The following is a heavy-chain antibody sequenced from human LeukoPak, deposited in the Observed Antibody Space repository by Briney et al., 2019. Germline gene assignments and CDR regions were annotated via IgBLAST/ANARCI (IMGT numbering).Heavy chain of an antibody. V-gene: IGHV3-7*01. Sequence: GGSLRLSCAASGISFSGNWMGWVRQAPGEGLEWVASIKYDGSAKYNADSVKGRFTISRDNAKNSLYLEMNSLTAEDTAVYYCAFSNAFKVWGQGTLVTISS. CDR3: AFSNAFKV. CDR1: GISFSGNW. J-gene: IGHJ4*02. CDR2: IKYDGSAK. D-gene: IGHD2-8*01.